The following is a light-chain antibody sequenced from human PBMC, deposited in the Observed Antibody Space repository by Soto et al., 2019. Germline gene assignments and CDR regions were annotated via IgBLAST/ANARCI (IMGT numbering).Light chain of an antibody. V-gene: IGKV4-1*01. CDR2: WAS. CDR1: QSVLYSSNNKNY. J-gene: IGKJ1*01. Sequence: DIVMTQSPDSLAVSLGERATINCKSSQSVLYSSNNKNYLAWYQQKPGQPPKLLIYWASTRESGVPDRFSGSGSATDFTLTISSLQAEDVAVYYCQQYYSTPQTFGQGIKVEIK. CDR3: QQYYSTPQT.